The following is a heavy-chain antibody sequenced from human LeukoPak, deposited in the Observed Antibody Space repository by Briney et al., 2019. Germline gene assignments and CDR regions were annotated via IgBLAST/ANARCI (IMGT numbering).Heavy chain of an antibody. CDR1: GGSISSGSYY. V-gene: IGHV4-61*02. CDR3: ARYIRYFDL. J-gene: IGHJ3*01. CDR2: IYSSGST. Sequence: MTSETLSLTCTVSGGSISSGSYYWSWIRQPAGKGLEWIGRIYSSGSTNYNPSLKSRVTISVDTSKNQFSLKLSSVTAADTAVYYCARYIRYFDLWGQGTMITVSS.